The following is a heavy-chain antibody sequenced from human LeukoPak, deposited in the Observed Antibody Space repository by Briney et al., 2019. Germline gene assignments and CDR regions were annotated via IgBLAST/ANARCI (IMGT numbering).Heavy chain of an antibody. CDR3: AKSAYDFQRSFDY. CDR1: GFTLSFYG. Sequence: PGGSLRLSCAASGFTLSFYGMSWVRQAPGKGLEWVSRVSGSGGSTYYADSVKGRFTISRDNSKNTLYLQMNSLRAEDTAVYYCAKSAYDFQRSFDYWGQGTLVTVSS. V-gene: IGHV3-23*01. J-gene: IGHJ4*02. D-gene: IGHD3-3*01. CDR2: VSGSGGST.